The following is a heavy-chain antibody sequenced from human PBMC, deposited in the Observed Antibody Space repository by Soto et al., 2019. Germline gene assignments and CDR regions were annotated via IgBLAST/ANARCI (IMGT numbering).Heavy chain of an antibody. Sequence: QVQLVQSGAEVKKPGASVKVSCKASGYTFTSYDINWVRQATGQGLEWMGWMNPNSGNTGYAQKFQGRVTMTRNTPKTTAKRGLSSRKSEDTAVYYCAGGGGVGATDFDYWGQGTLVTVSS. CDR3: AGGGGVGATDFDY. CDR2: MNPNSGNT. CDR1: GYTFTSYD. V-gene: IGHV1-8*01. D-gene: IGHD1-26*01. J-gene: IGHJ4*02.